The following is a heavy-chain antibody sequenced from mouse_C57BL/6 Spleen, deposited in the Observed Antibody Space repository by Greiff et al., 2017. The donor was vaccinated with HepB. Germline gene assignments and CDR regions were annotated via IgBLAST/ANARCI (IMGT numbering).Heavy chain of an antibody. Sequence: EVQLVESGGGLVQPGGSMKLSCVASGFTFSNYWMNWVRQSPEKGLEWVAQIRLKSDNYATHYAESVKGRFTISREDSKSSVSLQMNNLRAEDTGIYYCTYGSRDAMDYWGQGTSVTVSS. D-gene: IGHD1-1*01. J-gene: IGHJ4*01. CDR3: TYGSRDAMDY. CDR2: IRLKSDNYAT. V-gene: IGHV6-3*01. CDR1: GFTFSNYW.